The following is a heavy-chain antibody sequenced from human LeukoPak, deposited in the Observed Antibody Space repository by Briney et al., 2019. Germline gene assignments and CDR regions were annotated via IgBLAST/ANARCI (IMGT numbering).Heavy chain of an antibody. Sequence: GASVKVSCKASGYIFTDYYMHWVRQAPGQGLEWMGIINPSGGSTSYAQKFQGRVTMTRDTSTSTVYMELSSLRSEDTAVYYCAREGAPLGWFDPWGQGTLVTVSS. CDR1: GYIFTDYY. CDR3: AREGAPLGWFDP. CDR2: INPSGGST. V-gene: IGHV1-46*03. J-gene: IGHJ5*02.